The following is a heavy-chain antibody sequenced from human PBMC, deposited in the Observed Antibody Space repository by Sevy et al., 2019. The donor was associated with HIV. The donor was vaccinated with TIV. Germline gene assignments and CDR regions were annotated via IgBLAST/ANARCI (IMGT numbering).Heavy chain of an antibody. V-gene: IGHV1-69*13. CDR1: GGTFSSYA. CDR3: ARGRRSSVKNNYYYYYGMDV. CDR2: IIPIFGTA. D-gene: IGHD6-13*01. Sequence: ASVKVSCKASGGTFSSYAISWVRQAPGQGVEWMGGIIPIFGTANYAQKFQGRVTITADESRSTAYMELSSLRSEDTAVDYCARGRRSSVKNNYYYYYGMDVWGQGTTVTVSS. J-gene: IGHJ6*02.